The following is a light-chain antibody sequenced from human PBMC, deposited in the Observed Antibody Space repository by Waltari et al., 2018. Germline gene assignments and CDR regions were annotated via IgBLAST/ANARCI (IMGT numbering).Light chain of an antibody. CDR1: QSVLYSSNNMNY. V-gene: IGKV4-1*01. Sequence: DIVVTQSPDSVAVSLGARATINCQPSQSVLYSSNNMNYLAWYQQKPGQPPRLLIYWASTRESGVPDRFSGSGSGTDFTLTINTLQAEDMAVYYCQQYYSTPPAFGQGTRVEI. J-gene: IGKJ1*01. CDR2: WAS. CDR3: QQYYSTPPA.